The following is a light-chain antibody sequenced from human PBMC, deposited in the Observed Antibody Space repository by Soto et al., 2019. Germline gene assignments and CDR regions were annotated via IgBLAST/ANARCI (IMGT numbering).Light chain of an antibody. Sequence: EIVLTQSPATLSLSPGDRATLSCRASQSVSSYLAWYQQKPGRTPRLLIYDASNRATGIPARFNGSGSGTDFTLTISSLEPEDFAVNYCQQRSNWPPITFGQGTRLEIK. CDR1: QSVSSY. CDR3: QQRSNWPPIT. V-gene: IGKV3-11*01. CDR2: DAS. J-gene: IGKJ5*01.